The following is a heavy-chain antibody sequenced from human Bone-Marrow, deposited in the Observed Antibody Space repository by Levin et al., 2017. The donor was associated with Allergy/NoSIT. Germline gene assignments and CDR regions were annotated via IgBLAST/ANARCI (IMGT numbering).Heavy chain of an antibody. J-gene: IGHJ4*02. V-gene: IGHV4-34*01. D-gene: IGHD2/OR15-2a*01. CDR1: GGSFIGYY. CDR3: ARGHSTSGFDY. Sequence: KASETLSLTCAVEGGSFIGYYWSWIRQPPGKGLEWIGGVHSSGSSDYNPSLESRVNIVLDTSKTQFSLKLNSVTAADTAVYYCARGHSTSGFDYWGQGALVTISS. CDR2: VHSSGSS.